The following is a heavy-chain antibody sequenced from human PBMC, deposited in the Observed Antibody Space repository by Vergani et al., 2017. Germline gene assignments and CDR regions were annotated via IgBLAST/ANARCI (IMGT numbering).Heavy chain of an antibody. CDR3: ARGRGAHYYYYGMDV. Sequence: EVQLLESGGGLVQPGGSLRLSCAASGFTFSSYAMSWVRQAPGKGLEWVSAISGSGGSTYYADSVKGRFTISRDNSKNTLYLQMNSLRAEDTAVYYCARGRGAHYYYYGMDVWGQGTTVTVSS. CDR1: GFTFSSYA. J-gene: IGHJ6*02. D-gene: IGHD1-26*01. V-gene: IGHV3-23*01. CDR2: ISGSGGST.